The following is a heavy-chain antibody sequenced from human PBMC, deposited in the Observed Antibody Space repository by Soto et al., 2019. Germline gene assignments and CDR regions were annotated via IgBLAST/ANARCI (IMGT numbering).Heavy chain of an antibody. CDR3: AGTGYCSGGSCFWTIERGWFDP. D-gene: IGHD2-15*01. V-gene: IGHV1-69*01. Sequence: QVQLVQSGAEVKKPGSSVKVSCKASGGTFSSYAISWVRQAPGQGLEWMGGIIPIFGTANYAQKFQGRVTITADETTSTAYMALISLISEDTAVYYCAGTGYCSGGSCFWTIERGWFDPWGQGTLVTVSS. J-gene: IGHJ5*02. CDR2: IIPIFGTA. CDR1: GGTFSSYA.